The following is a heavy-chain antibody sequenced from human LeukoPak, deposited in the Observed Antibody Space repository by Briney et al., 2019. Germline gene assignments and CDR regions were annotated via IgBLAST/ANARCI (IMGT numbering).Heavy chain of an antibody. CDR2: INHRGST. Sequence: PSETLSLTCAVCGGSLSGYYWSWIRQPPGKGLEWIGEINHRGSTNYNPSLKSRVTISLDTSKNQFSLKLISLTAADTAVYYCARLAGGYCDGPNCYRSPKIHYFDYWGQGALVTVSS. J-gene: IGHJ4*02. CDR3: ARLAGGYCDGPNCYRSPKIHYFDY. CDR1: GGSLSGYY. D-gene: IGHD2-2*01. V-gene: IGHV4-34*01.